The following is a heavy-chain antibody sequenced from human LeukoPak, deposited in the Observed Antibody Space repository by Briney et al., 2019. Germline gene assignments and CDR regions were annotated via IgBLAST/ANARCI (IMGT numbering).Heavy chain of an antibody. CDR2: ISSSSSYI. V-gene: IGHV3-21*01. CDR3: ARDLRAYCSGGSCYGGFDY. Sequence: GGSLRLSCAASGFTFSSYSMNWVRQAPGKGLEWVSSISSSSSYIYYADSVKGRFTISRDNAKNSLYLQMNSLRAEDTAVYYCARDLRAYCSGGSCYGGFDYWGQGTLVTASS. CDR1: GFTFSSYS. D-gene: IGHD2-15*01. J-gene: IGHJ4*02.